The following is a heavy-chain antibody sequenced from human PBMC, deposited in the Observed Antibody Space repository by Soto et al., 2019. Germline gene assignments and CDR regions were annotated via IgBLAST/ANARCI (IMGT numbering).Heavy chain of an antibody. CDR2: ISWNSGSI. Sequence: DVQLVESGGGLVQPGRSLRLSCAASGFTFDDYAMHWVRQAPGKGLEWVSGISWNSGSIGYADSVKGQFTISRDNAKNSLYLQMNSLRAEDTALYYCAKALSVATSGAPFDYWGQGTLVTVSS. CDR1: GFTFDDYA. V-gene: IGHV3-9*01. D-gene: IGHD5-12*01. CDR3: AKALSVATSGAPFDY. J-gene: IGHJ4*02.